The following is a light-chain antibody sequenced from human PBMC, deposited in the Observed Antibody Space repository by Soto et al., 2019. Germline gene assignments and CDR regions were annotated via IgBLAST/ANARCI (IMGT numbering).Light chain of an antibody. J-gene: IGLJ1*01. CDR3: NSYTSSSTYV. Sequence: PGHSVTISCTGTSGDVGSYNRFSWYHRPPGTAPKLIIYEVSNRPAGVPDRFSGSKSGNTASLTISGLQPEDEADYYCNSYTSSSTYVFGTGTKVTVL. V-gene: IGLV2-18*02. CDR1: SGDVGSYNR. CDR2: EVS.